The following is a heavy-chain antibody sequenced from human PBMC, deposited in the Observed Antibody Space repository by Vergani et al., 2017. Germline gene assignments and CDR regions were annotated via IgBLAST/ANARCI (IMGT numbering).Heavy chain of an antibody. J-gene: IGHJ6*03. CDR3: ARTKYSGSDYPYNDYFKDV. Sequence: QVQLQQSGPGLVKPSQTLSLTCAISGDSVSSNSAAWNWIRQSPSRGLEWLGRTYYRSKWYNDYAVSVKSRITINPDTSKNQFNLQLNSVTPEDTAVYYCARTKYSGSDYPYNDYFKDVWGKGTTVTVSS. D-gene: IGHD1-26*01. CDR2: TYYRSKWYN. V-gene: IGHV6-1*01. CDR1: GDSVSSNSAA.